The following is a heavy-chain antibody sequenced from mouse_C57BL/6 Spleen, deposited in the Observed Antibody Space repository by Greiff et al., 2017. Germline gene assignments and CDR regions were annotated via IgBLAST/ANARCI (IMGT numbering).Heavy chain of an antibody. J-gene: IGHJ2*01. CDR2: IYPRSGNT. V-gene: IGHV1-81*01. CDR1: GYTFTSYG. D-gene: IGHD1-1*01. CDR3: ARDRGSNPDY. Sequence: QVQLQQSGAELARPGASVKLSCKASGYTFTSYGISWVKQRPGQGLEWIGEIYPRSGNTYYNEKFKGKATLTADKSSSTAYMEPRSLTSEDSAVYFCARDRGSNPDYWGQGTTLTVSS.